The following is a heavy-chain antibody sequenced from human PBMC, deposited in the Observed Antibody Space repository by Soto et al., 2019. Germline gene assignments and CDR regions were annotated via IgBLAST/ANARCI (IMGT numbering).Heavy chain of an antibody. D-gene: IGHD2-8*01. CDR2: ISSSGSII. J-gene: IGHJ6*02. CDR1: GFTFSSYE. CDR3: ARSLRYCTNGVCYPNQSYYYAMDV. Sequence: GGSLRLSCAASGFTFSSYEMNWVRQAPGKGLEWVSYISSSGSIIYYADSVKGRFTISRDNAKNSLYLQMNSLRAEDTAVYYCARSLRYCTNGVCYPNQSYYYAMDVWGQGTTVTVSS. V-gene: IGHV3-48*03.